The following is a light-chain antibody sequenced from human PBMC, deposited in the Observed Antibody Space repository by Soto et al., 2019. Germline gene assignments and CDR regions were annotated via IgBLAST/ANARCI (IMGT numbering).Light chain of an antibody. V-gene: IGKV1-5*03. Sequence: DIQMTQSPSTLSASVGDRVTITCRASQSISSWLAWYQQKPGKAPKLLIYKASSLESGVPSRFSGSGSGTEFTLTISSLQPDDFATYYCQQYNSYWPTFGPGTKVDIK. CDR1: QSISSW. J-gene: IGKJ3*01. CDR3: QQYNSYWPT. CDR2: KAS.